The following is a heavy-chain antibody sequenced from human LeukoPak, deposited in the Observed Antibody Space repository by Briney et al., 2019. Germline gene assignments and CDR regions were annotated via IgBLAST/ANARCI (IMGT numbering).Heavy chain of an antibody. CDR2: VYHGGNT. CDR1: GYSISNGYY. J-gene: IGHJ4*02. D-gene: IGHD4-23*01. CDR3: ARVKAVVTPWVFDY. V-gene: IGHV4-38-2*02. Sequence: SETLSLTCSVSGYSISNGYYWGWIRQPPGKGLEFIGSVYHGGNTYYKASLKSRVTISLDTSKNQFSLKLTSMTAADTAVYYCARVKAVVTPWVFDYWGQGTLVTVSS.